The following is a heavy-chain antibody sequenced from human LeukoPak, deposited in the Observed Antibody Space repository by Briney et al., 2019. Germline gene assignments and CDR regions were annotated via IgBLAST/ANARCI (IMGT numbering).Heavy chain of an antibody. D-gene: IGHD1-26*01. CDR2: INHSGST. CDR3: ARDRDSGSFEFDY. Sequence: SETLSLTCAVYGXSLSGYYWSWIRQPPGKGLEWIGEINHSGSTNYNPSLKSRVTISVDTSKNQFSLKLSSVTAADTAVYYCARDRDSGSFEFDYWGQGTLVTVSS. V-gene: IGHV4-34*01. CDR1: GXSLSGYY. J-gene: IGHJ4*02.